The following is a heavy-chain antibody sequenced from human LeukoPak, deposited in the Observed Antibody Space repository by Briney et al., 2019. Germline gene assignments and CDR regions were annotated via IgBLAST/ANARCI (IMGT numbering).Heavy chain of an antibody. CDR1: CGLVGSRCYY. D-gene: IGHD3-10*01. V-gene: IGHV4-39*01. J-gene: IGHJ6*03. Sequence: SETHSPIRPVSCGLVGSRCYYWGWIRQPPGKGLEWIGGIYYGGSTYYTPSLRWRVTVSVDTSKNQFSLKLSSVTAADTAVYYCARLIGSGSDYPSYYYYKDVWGKGTTVTIS. CDR3: ARLIGSGSDYPSYYYYKDV. CDR2: IYYGGST.